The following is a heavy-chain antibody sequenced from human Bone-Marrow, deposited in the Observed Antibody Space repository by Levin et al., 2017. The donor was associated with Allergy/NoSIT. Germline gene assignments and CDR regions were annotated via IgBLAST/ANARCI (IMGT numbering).Heavy chain of an antibody. CDR3: ARSGVGLDTATVDY. CDR1: GGTFSSYA. Sequence: SVKVSCKASGGTFSSYAISWVRQAPGQGLEWMGGIIPIFGTANYAQKFQGRVTITADESTSTAYMELSSLRSEDTAVYYCARSGVGLDTATVDYWGQGTLVTVSS. J-gene: IGHJ4*02. CDR2: IIPIFGTA. V-gene: IGHV1-69*13. D-gene: IGHD5-18*01.